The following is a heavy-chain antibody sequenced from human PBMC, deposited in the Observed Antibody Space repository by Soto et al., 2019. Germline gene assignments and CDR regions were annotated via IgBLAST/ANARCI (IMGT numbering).Heavy chain of an antibody. CDR3: ARALAGTGARGDNWFDP. V-gene: IGHV3-74*01. J-gene: IGHJ5*02. Sequence: EVQLVESGGGLVQPGGSLRLSCAASGFTFSSYWMHWVRQGPGKGLVWVSRINSDGSSTTYADSVKGRFTISRDNAKNTLYLQMSSLSAEDTAVYYCARALAGTGARGDNWFDPWGQGTLVTVSS. CDR1: GFTFSSYW. D-gene: IGHD2-2*01. CDR2: INSDGSST.